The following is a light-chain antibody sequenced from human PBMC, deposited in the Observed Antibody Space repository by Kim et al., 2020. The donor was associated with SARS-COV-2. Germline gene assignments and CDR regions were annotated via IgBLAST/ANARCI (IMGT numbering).Light chain of an antibody. CDR2: GAS. V-gene: IGKV1-27*01. Sequence: DIQMTQSPSSLSASVGDRVTITCRASQGVSNYLAWYQQKPGKVPKLLVYGASTLQSGGPSRFSGSGSGTDFTLTISSLQPEDVATYYCQNYNSAPWTFGQGTKVDIK. CDR1: QGVSNY. J-gene: IGKJ1*01. CDR3: QNYNSAPWT.